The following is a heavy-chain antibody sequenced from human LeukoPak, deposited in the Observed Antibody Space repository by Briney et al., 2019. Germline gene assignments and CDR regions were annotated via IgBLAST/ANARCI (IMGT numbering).Heavy chain of an antibody. CDR2: TNPSGGRT. J-gene: IGHJ4*02. CDR1: GYTFTSYY. Sequence: ASVKVSCKVSGYTFTSYYMHWVRQAPGQGLEWMGMTNPSGGRTSYAQKFQGRVTMTRDTSTSTVYMELSSLRSEDTAVFYCARGRAAAGLDYFDYWGQGTLVTVSS. CDR3: ARGRAAAGLDYFDY. V-gene: IGHV1-46*01. D-gene: IGHD6-13*01.